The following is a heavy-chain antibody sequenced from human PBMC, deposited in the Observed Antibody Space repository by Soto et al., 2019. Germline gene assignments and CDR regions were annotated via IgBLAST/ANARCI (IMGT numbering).Heavy chain of an antibody. CDR1: GFSFSNYG. D-gene: IGHD6-19*01. CDR2: VSSDGSKK. V-gene: IGHV3-30*03. CDR3: ATDGPGKQSLVGYYFDY. Sequence: QVQLVESGGGVVQPGRSLRLSCAASGFSFSNYGMHWVRQSPGKGLKWVAVVSSDGSKKYYVDSVKGRFTISRDNSKNTLFLQMDSLTGEDTAIYYCATDGPGKQSLVGYYFDYWGQGTSVTVSS. J-gene: IGHJ4*02.